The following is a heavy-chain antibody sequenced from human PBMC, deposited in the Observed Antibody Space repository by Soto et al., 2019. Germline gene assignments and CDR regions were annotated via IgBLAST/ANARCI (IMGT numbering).Heavy chain of an antibody. CDR3: ARFRYCSGGSCYSNWFDP. CDR1: GYTFTSYG. Sequence: ASVKVSCKASGYTFTSYGISWVRQAPGQGLEWMGWISAYNGNTNYAQKLQGRVTMTTDTSTSTVYMELRSLRSDDTAVYYCARFRYCSGGSCYSNWFDPWGQGTLVTVSS. V-gene: IGHV1-18*01. CDR2: ISAYNGNT. D-gene: IGHD2-15*01. J-gene: IGHJ5*02.